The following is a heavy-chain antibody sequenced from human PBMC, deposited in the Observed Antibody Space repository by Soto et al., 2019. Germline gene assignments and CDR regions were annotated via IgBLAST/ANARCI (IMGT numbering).Heavy chain of an antibody. Sequence: SETLSLTCAVYGGSFSGYYWSWIRQPPGKGLEWIGEINHSGSTNYNPSLKSRVTISVDTSKNQFSLKLSSVTAADTAVYYCAGGNQYYYGSGSYYNNWFGPWGQGTLVTVSS. CDR3: AGGNQYYYGSGSYYNNWFGP. CDR1: GGSFSGYY. V-gene: IGHV4-34*01. D-gene: IGHD3-10*01. J-gene: IGHJ5*02. CDR2: INHSGST.